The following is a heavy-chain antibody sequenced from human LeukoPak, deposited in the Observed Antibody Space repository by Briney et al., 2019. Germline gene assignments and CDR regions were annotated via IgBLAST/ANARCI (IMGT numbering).Heavy chain of an antibody. CDR3: ATVFGYDGSGSSDY. CDR1: GFTFSYYT. V-gene: IGHV3-21*04. Sequence: GGSLRLSCTASGFTFSYYTLNWVRQAPGKGLEWVSSMSSGSSYIYYADSVKGRFTISRDNSKNTLYLQMNSLRAEDTAVYYCATVFGYDGSGSSDYWGQGALVTVSS. J-gene: IGHJ4*02. D-gene: IGHD3-10*01. CDR2: MSSGSSYI.